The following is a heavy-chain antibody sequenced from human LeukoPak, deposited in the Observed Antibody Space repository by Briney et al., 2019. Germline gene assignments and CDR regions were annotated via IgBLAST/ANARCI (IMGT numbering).Heavy chain of an antibody. Sequence: SETLPLTCAVYGGSFSGYYWSWIRQPPGKGLEWIGEINHSGSTNYNPSLKSRVTISVDTSKNQFSLKLSSVTAADTAVYYCARAGVATGSWYPDAFDIWGQGTMVTVSS. D-gene: IGHD6-13*01. V-gene: IGHV4-34*01. CDR2: INHSGST. J-gene: IGHJ3*02. CDR1: GGSFSGYY. CDR3: ARAGVATGSWYPDAFDI.